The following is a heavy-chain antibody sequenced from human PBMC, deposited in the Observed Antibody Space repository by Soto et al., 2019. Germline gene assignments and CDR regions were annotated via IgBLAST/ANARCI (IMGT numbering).Heavy chain of an antibody. V-gene: IGHV3-13*04. CDR2: IGTAGDT. D-gene: IGHD5-12*01. CDR1: GFTFSSYD. Sequence: PGGSLRLSCAASGFTFSSYDMHWVRQATGKGLEWVSAIGTAGDTYYPGSVKGRFTISRENAKNSLYLQMNSLRAGDTAVYYCARAGGLYSGYDDNWFDPWGQGTLVTVSS. J-gene: IGHJ5*02. CDR3: ARAGGLYSGYDDNWFDP.